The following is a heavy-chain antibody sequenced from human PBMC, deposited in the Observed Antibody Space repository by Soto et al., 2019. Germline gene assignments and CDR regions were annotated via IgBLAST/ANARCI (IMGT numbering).Heavy chain of an antibody. D-gene: IGHD6-13*01. CDR1: GGSISSSSYY. J-gene: IGHJ6*02. CDR2: IYYSGST. Sequence: PSETLSLTCTLSGGSISSSSYYWGWIRQTPGKGLEWIGSIYYSGSTYYNPSLKSRVTISVDTSKNQFSLKLSSVTAADTAVYYCARPRIAAAGSKYYYYGMDVWGQGTTVTVSS. V-gene: IGHV4-39*01. CDR3: ARPRIAAAGSKYYYYGMDV.